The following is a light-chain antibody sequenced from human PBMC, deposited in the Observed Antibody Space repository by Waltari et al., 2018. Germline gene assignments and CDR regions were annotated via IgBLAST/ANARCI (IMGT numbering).Light chain of an antibody. V-gene: IGKV1-12*01. J-gene: IGKJ4*01. Sequence: DIQMTQSPSSVSASVGDRVTITCRASQGITGYLAWYQHKPGKAPKLLIYAASYLQSGVPSRFSGSGSGTYFTLTISSLQPEDFGIYYCQQANSFTLTFGGGTKVEIK. CDR1: QGITGY. CDR3: QQANSFTLT. CDR2: AAS.